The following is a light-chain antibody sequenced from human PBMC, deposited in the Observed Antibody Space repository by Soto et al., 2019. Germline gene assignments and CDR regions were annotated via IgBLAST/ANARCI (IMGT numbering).Light chain of an antibody. Sequence: QTVVTQEPSLTVSPGGTVTLTCGSSTGTVTSGHYPYWFQQKPGQAPRALIYDTSNKHSWTPPRFSGSLLGGKAALTLSGAQPEDEAEYYCLLSYSGARLYVFGTGTKLTVL. CDR2: DTS. J-gene: IGLJ1*01. CDR1: TGTVTSGHY. V-gene: IGLV7-46*01. CDR3: LLSYSGARLYV.